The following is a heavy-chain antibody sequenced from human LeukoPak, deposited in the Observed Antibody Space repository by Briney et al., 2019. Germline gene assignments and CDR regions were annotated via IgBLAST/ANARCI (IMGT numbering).Heavy chain of an antibody. J-gene: IGHJ4*02. Sequence: GGSLRLSCAASGFTFDDYAMHWVRHAPGKGLEWVSGISWNSGSIGYADSVKGRFTISRDNAKNSLYLQMNSLRAEDTALYYCAKDMREYWGGDCYPTFDYWGQGTLVTVSS. V-gene: IGHV3-9*01. CDR1: GFTFDDYA. CDR2: ISWNSGSI. CDR3: AKDMREYWGGDCYPTFDY. D-gene: IGHD2-21*02.